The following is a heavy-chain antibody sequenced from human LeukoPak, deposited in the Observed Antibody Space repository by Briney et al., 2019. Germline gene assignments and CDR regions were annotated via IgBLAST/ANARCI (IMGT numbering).Heavy chain of an antibody. V-gene: IGHV3-74*01. CDR3: AKDRVVATITGFDY. CDR2: INSDGSST. J-gene: IGHJ4*02. CDR1: GFTFSSYW. D-gene: IGHD5-12*01. Sequence: GGSLRLSCAASGFTFSSYWMHWVRQAPGKGLVWVSRINSDGSSTSYADSVKGRFTISRDNAKNSLYLQMNSLRAEDTAVYYCAKDRVVATITGFDYWGQGTLVTVSS.